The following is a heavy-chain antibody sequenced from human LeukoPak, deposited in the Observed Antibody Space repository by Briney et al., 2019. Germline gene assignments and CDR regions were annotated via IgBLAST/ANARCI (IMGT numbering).Heavy chain of an antibody. Sequence: SETLSLTCTVSGGSISSSSYYWGWIRQPPGKGLEWIGSIYYSGSTYYNPSLKSRVTISVDTSKNQFSLKLSSVTAADTAVYYCARVWRYSYSRAWFDPWGQGTLVTVSS. V-gene: IGHV4-39*07. CDR3: ARVWRYSYSRAWFDP. J-gene: IGHJ5*02. CDR2: IYYSGST. D-gene: IGHD5-18*01. CDR1: GGSISSSSYY.